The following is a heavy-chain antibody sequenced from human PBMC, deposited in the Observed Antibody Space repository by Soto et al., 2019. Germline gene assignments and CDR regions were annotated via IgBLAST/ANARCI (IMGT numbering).Heavy chain of an antibody. J-gene: IGHJ4*02. CDR1: GFTFSSDW. D-gene: IGHD6-19*01. Sequence: PGGSLRLSCAASGFTFSSDWMHWVRQAPGKGLVWVSRINTDGSDTSYADSVKGRFTISRDNSKNTVYLQMNSLRAEDTAVYYWAKKGPLAVAGSNYWGQGTLVTVSS. CDR3: AKKGPLAVAGSNY. CDR2: INTDGSDT. V-gene: IGHV3-74*01.